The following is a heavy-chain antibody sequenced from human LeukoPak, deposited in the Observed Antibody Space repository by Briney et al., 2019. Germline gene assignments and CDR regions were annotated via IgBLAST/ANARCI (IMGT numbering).Heavy chain of an antibody. CDR1: GFTFSSYG. D-gene: IGHD6-13*01. J-gene: IGHJ6*03. Sequence: GGSLRLSCAASGFTFSSYGMHWVRQAPGKGLEWVASIRYDGSNKYYADSVKGRFTISRDNSKNTLYLQMNSLRAEDTAVYYCAKDSYSSPGYYYYYYMDVWGKGTTVTVSS. V-gene: IGHV3-30*02. CDR2: IRYDGSNK. CDR3: AKDSYSSPGYYYYYYMDV.